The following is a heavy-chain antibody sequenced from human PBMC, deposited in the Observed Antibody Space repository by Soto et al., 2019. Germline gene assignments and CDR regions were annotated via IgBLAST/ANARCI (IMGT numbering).Heavy chain of an antibody. D-gene: IGHD3-10*01. Sequence: GGFLRLSCAASGFSFSSYEMNWVRQAPGKGLEWISYIGGSGGTKYSADSVKGRFIISRDNAQNSLYLQMNSLRVEDTAVYYCARDRGGDVGQFLFPDGFDLWGQGTMVTVSS. CDR3: ARDRGGDVGQFLFPDGFDL. V-gene: IGHV3-48*03. CDR1: GFSFSSYE. J-gene: IGHJ3*01. CDR2: IGGSGGTK.